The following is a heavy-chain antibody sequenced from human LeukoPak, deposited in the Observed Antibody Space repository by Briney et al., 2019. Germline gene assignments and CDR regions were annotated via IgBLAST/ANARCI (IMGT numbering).Heavy chain of an antibody. D-gene: IGHD1-14*01. CDR3: ARPRTGTIFDC. Sequence: PSETLSLTCTVSGGSVSSDNYCWSWIRQPPGKGLEWIGSIYYSGSTYYNPSLKSRVTISVDTSKNQFSLKLSSVTAADTAVYYCARPRTGTIFDCWGQGTLVTVSS. CDR2: IYYSGST. CDR1: GGSVSSDNYC. V-gene: IGHV4-39*01. J-gene: IGHJ4*02.